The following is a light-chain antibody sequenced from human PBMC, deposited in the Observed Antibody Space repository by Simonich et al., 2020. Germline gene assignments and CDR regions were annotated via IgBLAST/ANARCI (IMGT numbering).Light chain of an antibody. CDR2: STN. CDR1: SGSVSTSYY. V-gene: IGLV8-61*01. J-gene: IGLJ3*02. CDR3: VLYMGSGIGV. Sequence: QTVVTQEPSFSVSPGGTVTLTCGLSSGSVSTSYYPSWYQQTPGQAPRTIISSTNPRSSGAPDRFSGSILGNKAALTITGAQADDESDYYCVLYMGSGIGVFGGGTKLTVL.